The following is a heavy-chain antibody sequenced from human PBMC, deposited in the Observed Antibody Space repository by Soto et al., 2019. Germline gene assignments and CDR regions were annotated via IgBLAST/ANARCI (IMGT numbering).Heavy chain of an antibody. V-gene: IGHV3-30*18. J-gene: IGHJ4*02. CDR2: ISYDGSYQ. D-gene: IGHD1-26*01. Sequence: ESGGGVVQPGTSLRLSCEASGFAFNKFGMHWVRQAPGKGLEWVAFISYDGSYQYYADSVQGRLTITRDNSMNTLTMQLNSLRREDTAVYYCAKGGEVGGVLGDHWGQGTLVTVSS. CDR1: GFAFNKFG. CDR3: AKGGEVGGVLGDH.